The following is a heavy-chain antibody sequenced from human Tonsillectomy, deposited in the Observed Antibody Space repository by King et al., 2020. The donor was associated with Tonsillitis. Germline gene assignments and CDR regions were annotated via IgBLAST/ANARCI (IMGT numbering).Heavy chain of an antibody. CDR1: GFTFSDHD. CDR2: SRSKNNGYTT. Sequence: VQLVESGGGLVQPGGSLRLSCTASGFTFSDHDMDWVRQAPGKGLEWVGRSRSKNNGYTTEYAASVKSRFTISRDASMNSLYLQLNSLKTEDTAVYYCAIFRRTWGYWGQGTLVTVSS. J-gene: IGHJ4*02. V-gene: IGHV3-72*01. D-gene: IGHD3-16*01. CDR3: AIFRRTWGY.